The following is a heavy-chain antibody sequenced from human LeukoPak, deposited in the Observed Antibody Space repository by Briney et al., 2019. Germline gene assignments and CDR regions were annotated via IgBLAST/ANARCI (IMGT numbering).Heavy chain of an antibody. CDR2: IHNSGNT. CDR1: GGSVTSSNYY. CDR3: AREGGPYRPLDY. Sequence: SETLSLTCTVSGGSVTSSNYYWGWTRQPPGRWLECIGSIHNSGNTYYNASLKSRVTMSVDTSKSQFSLKLNSVTAADTAVYYCAREGGPYRPLDYSGQGTLVTVSS. V-gene: IGHV4-39*02. J-gene: IGHJ4*02.